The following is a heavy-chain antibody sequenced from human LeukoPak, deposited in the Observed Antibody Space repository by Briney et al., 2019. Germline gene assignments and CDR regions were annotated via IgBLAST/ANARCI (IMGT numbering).Heavy chain of an antibody. Sequence: PGGSLRLSCAASGFTFSNYWMHWVRQAPGKGLVWVSRINSAGSSTTYADSVKGRFTISRDNAKNTLYLQMNSLRAEDTAVYYCAKSVCSGGSCYSVLHGYFDLWGRGTLVTVSS. J-gene: IGHJ2*01. D-gene: IGHD2-15*01. CDR1: GFTFSNYW. CDR2: INSAGSST. V-gene: IGHV3-74*01. CDR3: AKSVCSGGSCYSVLHGYFDL.